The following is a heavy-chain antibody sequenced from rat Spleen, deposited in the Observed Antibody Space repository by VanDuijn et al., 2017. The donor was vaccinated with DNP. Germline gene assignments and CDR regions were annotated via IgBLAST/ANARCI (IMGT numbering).Heavy chain of an antibody. CDR2: INNSGDNS. J-gene: IGHJ2*01. Sequence: EVHLVESGGGLVQPGRSLKLSCAASGFTFSDYNMAWVRQAPKKGLEWVATINNSGDNSYYRDSVKGRFTLSRDNAKNTLYLQMDSLRSEDTATYYCTTDFERGYWGQGVMVTVSS. CDR3: TTDFERGY. CDR1: GFTFSDYN. D-gene: IGHD1-11*01. V-gene: IGHV5S10*01.